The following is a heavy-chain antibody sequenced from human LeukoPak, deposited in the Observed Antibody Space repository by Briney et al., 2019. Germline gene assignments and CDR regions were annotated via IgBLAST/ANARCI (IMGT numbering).Heavy chain of an antibody. CDR2: IYYSGST. D-gene: IGHD3-10*01. J-gene: IGHJ3*02. Sequence: SGGSLRLSCAASGFTFSMYWMSWVRQAPGKGLEWIGYIYYSGSTNYSPSLKSRVTISVDTSKNQFSLKLSSVTAADTAVYYCARHLGGSGSHDAFDIWGQGTMVTVSS. CDR3: ARHLGGSGSHDAFDI. CDR1: GFTFSMYW. V-gene: IGHV4-59*08.